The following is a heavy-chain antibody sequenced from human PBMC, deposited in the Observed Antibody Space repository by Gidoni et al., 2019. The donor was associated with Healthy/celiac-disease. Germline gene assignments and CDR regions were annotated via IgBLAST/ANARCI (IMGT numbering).Heavy chain of an antibody. CDR3: ARQEMATISAFDI. V-gene: IGHV4-39*01. D-gene: IGHD5-12*01. CDR2: IYYSGRT. Sequence: QLQLQESGPGLVKPSETLSLTCTVSGGSISSSSYYWGWIRQPPGKGLEWIGSIYYSGRTYYNPSLKSRVTISVDTSKNQFSLKLSSVTAADTAVYYCARQEMATISAFDIWGQGTMVTVSS. CDR1: GGSISSSSYY. J-gene: IGHJ3*02.